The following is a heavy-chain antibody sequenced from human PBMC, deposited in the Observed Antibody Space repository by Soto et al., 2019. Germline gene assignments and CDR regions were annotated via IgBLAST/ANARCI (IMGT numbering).Heavy chain of an antibody. CDR3: ARDLSARDV. J-gene: IGHJ6*04. CDR2: INPMGGST. CDR1: GYTFINYY. Sequence: ASVKVSCKASGYTFINYYIHWVRQAPGQGLEWMAIINPMGGSTNYAQEFQGRVTLTSDTSTSTVYMELSSLRFEDTALFYCARDLSARDVWGKGTPVTVSS. V-gene: IGHV1-46*01. D-gene: IGHD3-16*02.